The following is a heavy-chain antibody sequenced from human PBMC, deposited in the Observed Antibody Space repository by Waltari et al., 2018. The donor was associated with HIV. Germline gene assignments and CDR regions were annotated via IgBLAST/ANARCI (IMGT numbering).Heavy chain of an antibody. D-gene: IGHD1-7*01. CDR1: GFTFSSYA. CDR2: IRGCGGSK. V-gene: IGHV3-23*01. Sequence: EVQLLESGGGLVQPGGSLRLSCAASGFTFSSYAMSWVRQAPGKGGEWVSSIRGCGGSKYYAVSVKGRFTISRDNSKNTLYLQMNSLRAEDTAVYYCAKGGLELPVDYWGQGTLVTVSS. CDR3: AKGGLELPVDY. J-gene: IGHJ4*02.